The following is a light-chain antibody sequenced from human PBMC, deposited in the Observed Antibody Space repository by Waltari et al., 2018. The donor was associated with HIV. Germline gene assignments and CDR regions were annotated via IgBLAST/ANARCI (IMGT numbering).Light chain of an antibody. CDR3: AAWDDSLNGRV. CDR1: SSNIGRNT. CDR2: GND. Sequence: QSVLRQPPSASETPGQRVTMSCSGSSSNIGRNTVNWYQQFPGTAPKLLIYGNDQRPSGVPDRFSGSKSGTSASLAISGLQSEDEADYYCAAWDDSLNGRVFGGGTKLTVL. V-gene: IGLV1-44*01. J-gene: IGLJ2*01.